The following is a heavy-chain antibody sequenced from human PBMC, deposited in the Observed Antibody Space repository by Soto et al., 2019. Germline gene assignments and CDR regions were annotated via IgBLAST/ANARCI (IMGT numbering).Heavy chain of an antibody. Sequence: GGSLRLSCAASGFTFRSYAMSWVRQAPGKGLEWVSAISGSGSSTYYADSVKGRFTISRDNSKNTLFLQMNSLRVEDTAIYYCAKKVNSGPGSQYFDYWGQGTLVTVSS. D-gene: IGHD3-10*01. CDR1: GFTFRSYA. V-gene: IGHV3-23*01. CDR2: ISGSGSST. CDR3: AKKVNSGPGSQYFDY. J-gene: IGHJ4*02.